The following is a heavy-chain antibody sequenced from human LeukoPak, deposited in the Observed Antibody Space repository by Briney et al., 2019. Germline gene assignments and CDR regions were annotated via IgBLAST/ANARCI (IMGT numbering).Heavy chain of an antibody. Sequence: PGGFLRLCCAASGFTFSSYDMHWVRQAPAKGLERGVVISYDGSNKYYAESVKGRFTNSRDNSKNTLYLQMNSLRAEDTAVYYCAKDWSGNYNWSDPWGQGTLVTVSS. CDR3: AKDWSGNYNWSDP. J-gene: IGHJ5*02. CDR1: GFTFSSYD. CDR2: ISYDGSNK. D-gene: IGHD3-3*01. V-gene: IGHV3-30*18.